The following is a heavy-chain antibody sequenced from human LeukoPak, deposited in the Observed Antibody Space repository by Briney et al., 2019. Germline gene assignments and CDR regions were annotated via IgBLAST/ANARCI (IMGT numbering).Heavy chain of an antibody. V-gene: IGHV4-61*02. J-gene: IGHJ6*03. CDR3: ARAHSSSSGYYYYYYMDV. D-gene: IGHD6-6*01. CDR2: IYTSGST. Sequence: SQTLSLTCTVSGGSISSGSYYWSWIRQPAGKGLEWIGRIYTSGSTNYNPSLKSRVTISVDTSKNQFSLKLGSVTAADTAVYYCARAHSSSSGYYYYYYMDVWGKGTTVTVSS. CDR1: GGSISSGSYY.